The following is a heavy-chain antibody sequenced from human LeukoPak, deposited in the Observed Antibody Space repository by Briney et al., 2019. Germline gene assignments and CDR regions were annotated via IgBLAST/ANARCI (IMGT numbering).Heavy chain of an antibody. CDR3: AKDPKYNWKVTNYFDP. CDR1: GFTFSIYA. CDR2: IADNSGGV. V-gene: IGHV3-23*01. Sequence: PGGSLRLSCAASGFTFSIYAMSWVRQAPGKGLECIAAIADNSGGVYYADSVKGRFTISRDNSKSTLYLQMSSLRVEDTAIYYCAKDPKYNWKVTNYFDPWGQGTLVIVSS. J-gene: IGHJ5*02. D-gene: IGHD1-20*01.